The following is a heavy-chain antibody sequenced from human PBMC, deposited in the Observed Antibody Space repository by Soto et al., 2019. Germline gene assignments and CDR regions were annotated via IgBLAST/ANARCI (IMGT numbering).Heavy chain of an antibody. CDR2: IRSRRYGATA. CDR3: AKDRGGDCPDNSCYFGADY. CDR1: GFAFVDHG. J-gene: IGHJ4*02. V-gene: IGHV3-49*04. Sequence: GGSLRLSCTTSGFAFVDHGMSWVRQAPGKGLERLGFIRSRRYGATAEYAASVKGRFSVSRDDSKSIAYLQMNNLQTEDTAVYYCAKDRGGDCPDNSCYFGADYWGQGTPVTVSS. D-gene: IGHD2-2*01.